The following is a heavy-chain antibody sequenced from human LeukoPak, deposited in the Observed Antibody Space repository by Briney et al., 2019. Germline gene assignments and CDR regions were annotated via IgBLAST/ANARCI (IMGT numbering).Heavy chain of an antibody. D-gene: IGHD6-13*01. V-gene: IGHV4-30-2*01. CDR2: IFHSGST. CDR1: GGSISSGGYS. J-gene: IGHJ5*02. CDR3: ARGAAADPGYWFDP. Sequence: SQTLSLTCAVSGGSISSGGYSWSWIRQPPGKGLEWIGYIFHSGSTYYNPSLKSRVTISVDRSKNQFSLKLSSVTAADTAVYYCARGAAADPGYWFDPWGQGTLVTVSS.